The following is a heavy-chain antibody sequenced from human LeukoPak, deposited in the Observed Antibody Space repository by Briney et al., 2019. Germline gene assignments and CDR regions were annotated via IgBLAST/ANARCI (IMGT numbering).Heavy chain of an antibody. CDR1: GGSISSYY. CDR2: IYHSGST. CDR3: AREGMYSSSSYFDY. D-gene: IGHD6-6*01. V-gene: IGHV4-59*01. J-gene: IGHJ4*02. Sequence: SETLSLTCTVSGGSISSYYWTWIRQPPGKGLEWIGYIYHSGSTDYNPSLKSRVAMSLDTPKKQFSLRLSSVTAADTAVYYCAREGMYSSSSYFDYWGQGILVTVSS.